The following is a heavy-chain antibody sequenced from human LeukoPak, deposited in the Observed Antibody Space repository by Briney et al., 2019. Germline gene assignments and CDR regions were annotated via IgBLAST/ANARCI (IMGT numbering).Heavy chain of an antibody. D-gene: IGHD1-26*01. J-gene: IGHJ3*02. CDR3: ARLGGNYYDPYAFDI. CDR2: ISSSGSAV. CDR1: GFTFGDYA. V-gene: IGHV3-48*03. Sequence: SGGSLRLSCTASGFTFGDYAMNWVRQAPGKGLEWVSYISSSGSAVYYADSVKGRFTISRDNAKNSLYLEMNSLRAEDTAIFYCARLGGNYYDPYAFDIWGQGTMVTVSS.